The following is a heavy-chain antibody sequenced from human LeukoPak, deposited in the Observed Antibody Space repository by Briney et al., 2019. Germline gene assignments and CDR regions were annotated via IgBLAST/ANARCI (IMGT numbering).Heavy chain of an antibody. J-gene: IGHJ4*02. D-gene: IGHD5-18*01. CDR2: IYYSGST. V-gene: IGHV4-61*01. CDR3: ARVGNRGYSYGTLDY. CDR1: GGSVSRGSYY. Sequence: SETLSLTCTVSGGSVSRGSYYWSWIRQPPGKGLEWIGYIYYSGSTNYNPSLKSRVTISVDTSKNQFSLKLSSVTAADTAVYYCARVGNRGYSYGTLDYWGQGTLVTVSS.